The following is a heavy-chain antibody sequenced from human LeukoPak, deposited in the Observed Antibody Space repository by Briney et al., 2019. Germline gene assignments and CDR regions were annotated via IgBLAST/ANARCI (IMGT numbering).Heavy chain of an antibody. CDR2: ISSSSSYI. D-gene: IGHD3-22*01. V-gene: IGHV3-21*01. J-gene: IGHJ6*03. CDR3: ARVSYYYDSSGYSYYMDV. CDR1: GFTFSSYS. Sequence: RSGGSLRLSCAASGFTFSSYSMNWVRQAPGKGLEWVSSISSSSSYIYYADSVKGRFTISRDNAKNSLYLQMNSLRAEDTAVYYCARVSYYYDSSGYSYYMDVWGKGTTVTVSS.